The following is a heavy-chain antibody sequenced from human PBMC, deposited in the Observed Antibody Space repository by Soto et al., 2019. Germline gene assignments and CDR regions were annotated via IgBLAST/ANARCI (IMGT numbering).Heavy chain of an antibody. CDR1: GFTFSSYW. Sequence: EAQLVESGGGLVQPGGSLRLSCAASGFTFSSYWMHWVRQAPGKGLVWVSRINSDGSTTTYADSVKGRFTISSDNAKNTLYLQMNSLRVEDTAVYHWARVGTGNYNWFDPWGQGTLVTVSS. CDR2: INSDGSTT. CDR3: ARVGTGNYNWFDP. D-gene: IGHD7-27*01. V-gene: IGHV3-74*03. J-gene: IGHJ5*02.